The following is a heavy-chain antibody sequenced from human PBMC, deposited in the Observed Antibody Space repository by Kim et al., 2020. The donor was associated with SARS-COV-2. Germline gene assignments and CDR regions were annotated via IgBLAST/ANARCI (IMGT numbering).Heavy chain of an antibody. CDR1: GYTFTSYY. J-gene: IGHJ6*02. CDR3: ARDQGLVIVVPPYGMDV. V-gene: IGHV1-46*01. Sequence: ASVKVSCKASGYTFTSYYMHWVRQAPGQGLEWMGIINPSGGSTSYAQKFQGRVTMTRDTSTSTVYMELSSLRSEDTAVYYCARDQGLVIVVPPYGMDVWGQGTTVTVSS. CDR2: INPSGGST. D-gene: IGHD2-2*03.